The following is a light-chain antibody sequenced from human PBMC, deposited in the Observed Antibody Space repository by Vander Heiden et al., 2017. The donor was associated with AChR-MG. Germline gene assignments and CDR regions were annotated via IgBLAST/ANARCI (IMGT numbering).Light chain of an antibody. CDR2: DNH. V-gene: IGLV1-40*01. Sequence: QSVLTQPPSVSGAAGQSVTISCTGSTSNIGGGYDVHWYQQLPGRAPTLLIQDNHSRPSGVPDRCSGAKSGTSASLTITGLQAEDEADDHCLSYDSSRGGCDVFGSGTRVTVL. J-gene: IGLJ1*01. CDR3: LSYDSSRGGCDV. CDR1: TSNIGGGYD.